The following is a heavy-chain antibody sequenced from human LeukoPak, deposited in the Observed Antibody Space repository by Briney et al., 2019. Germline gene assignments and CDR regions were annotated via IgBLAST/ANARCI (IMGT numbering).Heavy chain of an antibody. CDR2: INPSGGST. CDR1: GYTFTSYY. V-gene: IGHV1-46*01. J-gene: IGHJ5*02. D-gene: IGHD6-19*01. CDR3: ARRIAVAGTLWFDP. Sequence: ASVKVSCKASGYTFTSYYIDWVRQAPGQGLEWMGVINPSGGSTNYAQKFQGRVTMTRDTSTSTVYMELSSLRTEDTAVYYCARRIAVAGTLWFDPWGQGTQVTVSS.